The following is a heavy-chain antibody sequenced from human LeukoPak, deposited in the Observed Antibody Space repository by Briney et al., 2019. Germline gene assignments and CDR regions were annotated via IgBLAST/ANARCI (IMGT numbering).Heavy chain of an antibody. CDR2: ISGSGGST. CDR1: GFTFSSYA. D-gene: IGHD6-19*01. Sequence: GGSLRLSCAASGFTFSSYAMSWVRQAPGKGLEWVSAISGSGGSTYYADFVKGRFTISRDNSKNTLYLQMNSLRAEDTAVYYCVRTMTREWGGWYDNDYWGRGTLVTVSS. V-gene: IGHV3-23*01. J-gene: IGHJ4*03. CDR3: VRTMTREWGGWYDNDY.